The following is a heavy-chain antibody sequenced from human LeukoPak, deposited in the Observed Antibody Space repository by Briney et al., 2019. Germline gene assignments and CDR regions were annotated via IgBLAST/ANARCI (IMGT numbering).Heavy chain of an antibody. CDR3: ARDGVTTWNYDILTGYYGPSNWFDP. J-gene: IGHJ5*02. CDR1: GFTFSTYV. V-gene: IGHV3-30*04. CDR2: ISYDGSNE. Sequence: GGSLRLSCAASGFTFSTYVMHWVRQAPGKGLEWMAVISYDGSNEYYADSVKGRFTISRDNSKSTLYLQMNSLIPEDTAVYYCARDGVTTWNYDILTGYYGPSNWFDPWGQGTLVTVSS. D-gene: IGHD3-9*01.